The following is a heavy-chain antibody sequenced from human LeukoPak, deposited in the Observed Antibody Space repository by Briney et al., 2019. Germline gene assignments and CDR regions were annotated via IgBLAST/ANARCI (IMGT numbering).Heavy chain of an antibody. J-gene: IGHJ4*02. CDR2: IYHSGST. CDR1: GGSISSSSYY. Sequence: SETLSLTCTVSGGSISSSSYYWGWIRQPPGKGLEWIGSIYHSGSTNYNPSLKSRVTISVDKSKNQFSLKLSSVTAADTAVYYCATGKYSSSWVDYWGQGTLVTVSS. V-gene: IGHV4-39*07. D-gene: IGHD6-13*01. CDR3: ATGKYSSSWVDY.